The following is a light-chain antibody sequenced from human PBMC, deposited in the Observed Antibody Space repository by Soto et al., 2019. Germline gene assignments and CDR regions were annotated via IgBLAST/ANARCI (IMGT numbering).Light chain of an antibody. V-gene: IGKV1-39*01. CDR1: QSISNY. Sequence: DMEMTQSPSSLSASVGDRVTITCRASQSISNYLNWYQHKPGKVPKLLIYAASSLQSGVPTRFSGSGSCTYFTLTINSLQPEDFATYYCQQSYGPPLTFGGGTKIEIK. J-gene: IGKJ4*01. CDR3: QQSYGPPLT. CDR2: AAS.